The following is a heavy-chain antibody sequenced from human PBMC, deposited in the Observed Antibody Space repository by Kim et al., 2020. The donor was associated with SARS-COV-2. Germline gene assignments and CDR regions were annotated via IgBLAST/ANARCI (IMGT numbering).Heavy chain of an antibody. CDR3: ARDVGVEFDY. D-gene: IGHD2-2*01. J-gene: IGHJ4*02. CDR2: INEDGSEK. Sequence: GGSLRLSCVASGLSISMFSLTWVRQAPGKGLEWVANINEDGSEKYYVDSVKGRFTISRDNAKNSMFLQLNSLRAVDTALYYCARDVGVEFDYWGQGTLVTVSS. CDR1: GLSISMFS. V-gene: IGHV3-7*03.